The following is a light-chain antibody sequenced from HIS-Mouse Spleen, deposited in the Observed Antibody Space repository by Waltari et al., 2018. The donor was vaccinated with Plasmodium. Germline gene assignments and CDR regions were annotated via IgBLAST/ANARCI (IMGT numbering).Light chain of an antibody. CDR3: QQYNNWSFT. Sequence: EIVMTQSPATLSVSPGERATLSCRASQSVSSNLAWYQQKPGPAPRLLIYGASTSATGSPAMFSGSGSGTEFTLTISSLQSEDFAVYYCQQYNNWSFTFGPGTKVDIK. CDR2: GAS. CDR1: QSVSSN. J-gene: IGKJ3*01. V-gene: IGKV3-15*01.